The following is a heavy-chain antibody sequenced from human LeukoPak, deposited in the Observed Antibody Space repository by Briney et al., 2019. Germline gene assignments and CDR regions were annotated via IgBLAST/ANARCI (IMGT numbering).Heavy chain of an antibody. J-gene: IGHJ6*02. CDR3: ATSWGPDTSAFRWGRDGMDV. CDR1: GLTFNNYA. D-gene: IGHD3-16*01. CDR2: ISKSGDHT. Sequence: GGSLRLSCAVSGLTFNNYAMSWVRQAPGKGLEWVSAISKSGDHTYYAASAKGRFTIYRDNSKNTQYLQMNSLRAEDAAVYYCATSWGPDTSAFRWGRDGMDVWGQGTTVIVS. V-gene: IGHV3-23*01.